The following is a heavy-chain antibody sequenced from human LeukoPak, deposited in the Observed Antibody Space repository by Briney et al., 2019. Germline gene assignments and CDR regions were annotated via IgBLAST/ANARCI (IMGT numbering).Heavy chain of an antibody. CDR1: GGSISSGDYY. J-gene: IGHJ3*01. V-gene: IGHV4-30-4*01. CDR2: IYYSGST. D-gene: IGHD3-3*01. Sequence: PSETLSLTCTVSGGSISSGDYYWSWIRQPPGKGLEWIGYIYYSGSTYYNPPLKSRVTISVDTSKNQFSLKLSSVTAADTAVYYCARVWGASYYDYWSGYYEEVWGQGTMVTVSS. CDR3: ARVWGASYYDYWSGYYEEV.